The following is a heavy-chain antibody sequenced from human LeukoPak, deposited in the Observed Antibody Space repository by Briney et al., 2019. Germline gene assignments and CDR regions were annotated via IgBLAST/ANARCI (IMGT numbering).Heavy chain of an antibody. CDR1: GVSVSSGSYY. D-gene: IGHD6-19*01. CDR2: IYYSGST. Sequence: SETLSLTCTVSGVSVSSGSYYWSWIRQPPGKGLEWIGYIYYSGSTNYNPSLKSRVTISVDTSKNQFSLKLSSVTAADTAVYYCARVLTWYSSYYFDYWGQGTLVTVSS. CDR3: ARVLTWYSSYYFDY. J-gene: IGHJ4*02. V-gene: IGHV4-61*01.